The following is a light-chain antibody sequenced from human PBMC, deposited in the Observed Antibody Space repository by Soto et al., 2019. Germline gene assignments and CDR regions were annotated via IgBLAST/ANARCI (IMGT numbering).Light chain of an antibody. J-gene: IGKJ5*01. CDR3: QQYGSSPIT. V-gene: IGKV3-20*01. CDR2: DAS. CDR1: QSVSSSY. Sequence: EIVWTQSPGTLSLSPGERGRLCWRASQSVSSSYLAWYQQKPGQAPRLLIYDASTRATGIPARFSGSGSGTDFTLTIRGLQSEDFPVSYCQQYGSSPITFGQGTRLEIK.